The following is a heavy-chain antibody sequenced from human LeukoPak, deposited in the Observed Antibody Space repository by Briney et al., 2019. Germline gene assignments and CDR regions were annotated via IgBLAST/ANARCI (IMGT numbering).Heavy chain of an antibody. V-gene: IGHV3-23*01. CDR1: GFTFSAYA. CDR2: IGGSGGSI. CDR3: VKERTGDDRGWLDY. J-gene: IGHJ4*02. D-gene: IGHD6-19*01. Sequence: GGSLRLSCAASGFTFSAYAMNWVRQAPGKGLEWVSGIGGSGGSINYADSVKGRFSISRDNSENTLFLQMDSLRPEDTAVYYCVKERTGDDRGWLDYWGQGILVTVSS.